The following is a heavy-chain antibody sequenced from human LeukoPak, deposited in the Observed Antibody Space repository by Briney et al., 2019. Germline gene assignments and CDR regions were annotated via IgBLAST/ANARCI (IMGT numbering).Heavy chain of an antibody. D-gene: IGHD3-22*01. V-gene: IGHV1-2*06. CDR2: INPNRGGT. Sequence: ASVKDSCMASGYTFTGYYIHWVRPAPGQGLEGMGRINPNRGGTNYVQKFQGRVTMTRDKSISTAYMELSRLRSDDTAVYYCARDSSDYYDSSGYSDYWGQGTLVTVFS. CDR3: ARDSSDYYDSSGYSDY. CDR1: GYTFTGYY. J-gene: IGHJ4*02.